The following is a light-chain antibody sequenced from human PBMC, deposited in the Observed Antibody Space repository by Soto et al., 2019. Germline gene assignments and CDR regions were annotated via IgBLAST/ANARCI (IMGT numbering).Light chain of an antibody. CDR3: QQYGSSPRT. CDR1: QSVSNNS. J-gene: IGKJ2*01. CDR2: GAS. Sequence: EIVLTQSPVTLSLSPGERATLSCRASQSVSNNSLAWSQQKPGQPPSLLIYGASSRTTGIPDRFSGSGSGTDFTLTISRLEPGDFAVYCCQQYGSSPRTFGQGTKLDIK. V-gene: IGKV3-20*01.